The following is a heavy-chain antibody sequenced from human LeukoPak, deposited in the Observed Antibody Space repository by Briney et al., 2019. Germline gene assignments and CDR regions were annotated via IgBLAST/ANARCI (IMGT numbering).Heavy chain of an antibody. Sequence: SETLSLTCAVYGGSFSGYYWSWIRQPPGKGLEWIGEINHSGSTNYNPSLKSRVTISVDTSKNQFSLKLSSVTAADTAVYYCARVGGFGEPGGIAVAGTPHYYHYMDVWGKGTTVTVSS. CDR3: ARVGGFGEPGGIAVAGTPHYYHYMDV. CDR1: GGSFSGYY. V-gene: IGHV4-34*01. J-gene: IGHJ6*03. D-gene: IGHD6-19*01. CDR2: INHSGST.